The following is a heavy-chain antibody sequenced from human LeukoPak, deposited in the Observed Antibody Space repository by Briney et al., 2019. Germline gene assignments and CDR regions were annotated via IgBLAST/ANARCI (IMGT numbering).Heavy chain of an antibody. J-gene: IGHJ4*02. CDR2: LIPVLGMS. D-gene: IGHD5-12*01. V-gene: IGHV1-69*04. Sequence: ASVKVSCKSSGGSFSTYAVNWVRQAPGQGLEWMGRLIPVLGMSHYAPGFQGRVTLTADRSTNTAYMELDRLTSDDTAVYFCARDRGGGFDLAFFDHWGQGTLVPVSS. CDR1: GGSFSTYA. CDR3: ARDRGGGFDLAFFDH.